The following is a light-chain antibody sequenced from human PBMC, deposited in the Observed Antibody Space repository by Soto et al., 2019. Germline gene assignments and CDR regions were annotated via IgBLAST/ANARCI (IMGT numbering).Light chain of an antibody. CDR3: SSYTSSSTYV. Sequence: QSVLTQPASVSGSPGQSIAISCTGTSSDVGYYNYVSWYQQHPGKAPKVMIYDVNNRPSGVSDRFSGSKSGNTASLTISGLQAEDEADYYCSSYTSSSTYVFGTSTKVTVL. CDR1: SSDVGYYNY. CDR2: DVN. J-gene: IGLJ1*01. V-gene: IGLV2-14*01.